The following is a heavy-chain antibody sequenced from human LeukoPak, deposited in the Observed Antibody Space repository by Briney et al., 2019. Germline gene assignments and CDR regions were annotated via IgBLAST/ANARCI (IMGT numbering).Heavy chain of an antibody. Sequence: PSETLSLTCAVYGGSFSGYYWSWIRQPPGKGLEWIGEINHSGSTNYNPSLKSRVTISVDTSKNQFSLKLSSVTAADTAVYHCARGGWLNAFDIWGQGTMVTVSS. D-gene: IGHD5-18*01. J-gene: IGHJ3*02. CDR3: ARGGWLNAFDI. CDR1: GGSFSGYY. CDR2: INHSGST. V-gene: IGHV4-34*01.